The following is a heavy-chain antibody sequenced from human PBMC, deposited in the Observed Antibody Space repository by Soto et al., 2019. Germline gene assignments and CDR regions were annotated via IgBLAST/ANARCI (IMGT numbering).Heavy chain of an antibody. V-gene: IGHV3-30*18. J-gene: IGHJ3*02. D-gene: IGHD4-4*01. CDR3: AKDIRDGYSHDAFDI. Sequence: GGSLCLSCAASGFTFSGYGLHWVRQAPGKGLEWVAVIYYDGRNKYYAASVKGRFTISRDNSKNTLYLQMNSLRAEDTAVYYCAKDIRDGYSHDAFDIWGQGTMVTVSS. CDR1: GFTFSGYG. CDR2: IYYDGRNK.